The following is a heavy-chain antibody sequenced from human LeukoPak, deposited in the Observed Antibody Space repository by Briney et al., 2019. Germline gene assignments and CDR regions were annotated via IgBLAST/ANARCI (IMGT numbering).Heavy chain of an antibody. CDR3: AKRLYYDSSGYYRDQFDY. CDR2: ISGSGGST. D-gene: IGHD3-22*01. V-gene: IGHV3-23*01. CDR1: GFTFSSYA. J-gene: IGHJ4*02. Sequence: GGSLRLSCAASGFTFSSYAMSWVRQAPGKGLKWVSSISGSGGSTYYADSVKGRFTISRDNSKNTLYLQMNSLRAEDTAVYYCAKRLYYDSSGYYRDQFDYWGQGTLVTVSS.